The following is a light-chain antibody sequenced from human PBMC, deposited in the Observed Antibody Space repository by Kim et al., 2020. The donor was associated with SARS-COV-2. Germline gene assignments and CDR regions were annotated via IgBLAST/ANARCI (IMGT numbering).Light chain of an antibody. Sequence: ATINSKSSQSILYSSNNKNCLAWYQQKPGHPPKLLIYWASTRESGVPDRFSGGGSGTDFTLTISSLQAEDVAVYYCQQYYRAPLTFGQGTRLEIK. V-gene: IGKV4-1*01. CDR2: WAS. J-gene: IGKJ5*01. CDR1: QSILYSSNNKNC. CDR3: QQYYRAPLT.